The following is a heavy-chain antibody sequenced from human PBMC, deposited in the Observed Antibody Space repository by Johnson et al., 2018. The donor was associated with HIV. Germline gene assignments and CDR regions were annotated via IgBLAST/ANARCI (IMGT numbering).Heavy chain of an antibody. V-gene: IGHV3-66*01. Sequence: VQLVESGGGLVQPGGSLRLSCAAFGFTVSSNYMSWVRQAPGKGLEWVSVIYSGGSTYYADSVKGRFTISRDNSKNTLFLQMNSLRADDTAMYYCATSTASDALDIWGQGTMVTVSS. CDR3: ATSTASDALDI. D-gene: IGHD1-1*01. CDR2: IYSGGST. CDR1: GFTVSSNY. J-gene: IGHJ3*02.